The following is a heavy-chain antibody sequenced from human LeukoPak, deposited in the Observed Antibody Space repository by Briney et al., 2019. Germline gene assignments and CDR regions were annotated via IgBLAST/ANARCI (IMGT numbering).Heavy chain of an antibody. D-gene: IGHD2/OR15-2a*01. V-gene: IGHV4-59*01. J-gene: IGHJ4*02. CDR2: IYYSGSA. Sequence: SGTLCLSCAVSGGSISSYDWSWVRQPPGKGLEWVGYIYYSGSANYNPSLKSRVTISVDTSKNQFYLKLSSVSAADTAVYYCARDPGGFRYWGQGTLVTVSS. CDR1: GGSISSYD. CDR3: ARDPGGFRY.